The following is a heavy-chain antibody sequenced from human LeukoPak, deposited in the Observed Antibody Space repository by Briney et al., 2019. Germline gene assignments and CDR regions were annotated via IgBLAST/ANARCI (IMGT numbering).Heavy chain of an antibody. CDR3: ASMGYYYDSSGYGYFDY. J-gene: IGHJ4*02. CDR2: INHSGST. CDR1: GGSFSGYY. D-gene: IGHD3-22*01. V-gene: IGHV4-34*01. Sequence: SETLSLTCAVYGGSFSGYYWSWIRQPPGKGLEWIGEINHSGSTSYNPSLKSRVTISVDTSKNQFSLKLSSVTAADTAVYYCASMGYYYDSSGYGYFDYWGQGTLVTVSS.